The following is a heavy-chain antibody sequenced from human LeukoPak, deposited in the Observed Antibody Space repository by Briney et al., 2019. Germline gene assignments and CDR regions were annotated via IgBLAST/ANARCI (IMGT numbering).Heavy chain of an antibody. D-gene: IGHD3-3*01. V-gene: IGHV4-39*01. CDR2: IYSSGNT. Sequence: SETLSLTCTVSGGSISTTNYYWGWIRQPPGRDLEWIGSIYSSGNTYYNPSLESRVTISVDTSKNQLSLKLTSATAADTSVYYCARHSGLRSPFDPWGQGTLVTVSS. CDR3: ARHSGLRSPFDP. J-gene: IGHJ5*02. CDR1: GGSISTTNYY.